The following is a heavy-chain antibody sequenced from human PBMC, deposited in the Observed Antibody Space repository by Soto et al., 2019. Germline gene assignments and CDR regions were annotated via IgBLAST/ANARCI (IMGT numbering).Heavy chain of an antibody. J-gene: IGHJ4*02. D-gene: IGHD6-13*01. CDR2: ISYDGSDK. V-gene: IGHV3-30-3*01. CDR1: GFTFSSYA. Sequence: GGSLRLSCAASGFTFSSYAMHWVRQAPGKGLEWVALISYDGSDKDYADSVKGRFTISRDNSRNTLFLQMNSLRAEDTAMYYCARGERQQQREYWGQGTLVTVSS. CDR3: ARGERQQQREY.